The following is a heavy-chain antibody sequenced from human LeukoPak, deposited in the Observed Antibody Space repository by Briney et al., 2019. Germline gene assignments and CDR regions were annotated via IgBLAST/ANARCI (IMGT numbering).Heavy chain of an antibody. Sequence: PGGSLRLSCAASGFTFSSYEMNWVRQAPGKGLEWVSYISSSGSTIYYADSVKGRFTVSRANSENTLYLQMNSLRAEDTAVYYCAKGLVTGSLDYWGQGALVTVSS. V-gene: IGHV3-48*03. CDR1: GFTFSSYE. D-gene: IGHD3-10*01. J-gene: IGHJ4*02. CDR2: ISSSGSTI. CDR3: AKGLVTGSLDY.